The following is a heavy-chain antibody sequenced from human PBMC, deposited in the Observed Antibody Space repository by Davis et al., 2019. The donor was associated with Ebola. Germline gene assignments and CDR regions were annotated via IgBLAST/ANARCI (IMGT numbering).Heavy chain of an antibody. CDR1: GFTFGDYA. V-gene: IGHV3-49*04. CDR2: IRSKAYGGTT. J-gene: IGHJ4*02. Sequence: PGGSLRLSCTASGFTFGDYAMSWVRQAPGKGLEWVGFIRSKAYGGTTEYAASVKGRFTISRDDSKSIAYLQMNSLKTEDTAVYYCVRAGSSTWRDFDYWGQGSLVTVSS. CDR3: VRAGSSTWRDFDY. D-gene: IGHD6-13*01.